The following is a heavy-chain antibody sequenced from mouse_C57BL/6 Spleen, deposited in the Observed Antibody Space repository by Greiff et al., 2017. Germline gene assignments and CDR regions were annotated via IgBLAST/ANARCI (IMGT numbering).Heavy chain of an antibody. J-gene: IGHJ4*01. D-gene: IGHD1-1*01. CDR2: INPSTGGT. CDR3: ARWAYGSSYEDY. V-gene: IGHV1-42*01. Sequence: VQLQQSGPELVKPGASVKISCKASGYSFTGYYMNWVKQSPEKSLEWIGEINPSTGGTTYNQKFKAKATLTVDKSSSTAYMQLKSLTSEDSAVYYCARWAYGSSYEDYWGQGTSVTVSS. CDR1: GYSFTGYY.